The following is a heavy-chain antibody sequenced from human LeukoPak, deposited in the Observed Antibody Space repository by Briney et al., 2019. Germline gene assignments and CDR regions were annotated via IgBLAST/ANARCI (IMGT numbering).Heavy chain of an antibody. CDR3: ARDGWVITVREMGDFDY. Sequence: GRSLRLSCAASGFTFSSYGMHWVRQAPGKGLEWVAVIWYDGSNKYYADSVKGRFTISRDNSKNTLYLQMNSLRAEDTAVYYCARDGWVITVREMGDFDYWGQGTLVTVPS. V-gene: IGHV3-33*01. CDR1: GFTFSSYG. CDR2: IWYDGSNK. J-gene: IGHJ4*02. D-gene: IGHD5-24*01.